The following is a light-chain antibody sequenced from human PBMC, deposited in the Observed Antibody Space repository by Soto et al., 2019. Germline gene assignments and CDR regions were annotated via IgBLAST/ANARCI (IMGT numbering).Light chain of an antibody. CDR3: LQHYSWPWT. J-gene: IGKJ1*01. V-gene: IGKV3-15*01. CDR2: RIF. CDR1: QSVSYN. Sequence: EIVMTQSPATLSVSPGERATLSCRASQSVSYNLAWYQHKPGQAPRLVLLRIFTRAIGVPARFSGSGSETEFTLTISGLRSEDSGVYYCLQHYSWPWTFGQGTKVDIK.